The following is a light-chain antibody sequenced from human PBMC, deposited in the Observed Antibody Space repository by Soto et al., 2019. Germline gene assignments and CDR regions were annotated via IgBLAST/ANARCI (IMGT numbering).Light chain of an antibody. J-gene: IGKJ1*01. V-gene: IGKV1-39*01. CDR3: QQSYGTPRT. CDR1: QNISYY. CDR2: AAS. Sequence: DFQMTQSPSSLSASVGDRVTITCRASQNISYYLNWYQQKPGEAPKLLIYAASRLHSGVPARFSGSESGTDFTLTITSLQPEDFATYYCQQSYGTPRTFGQGTKVEIK.